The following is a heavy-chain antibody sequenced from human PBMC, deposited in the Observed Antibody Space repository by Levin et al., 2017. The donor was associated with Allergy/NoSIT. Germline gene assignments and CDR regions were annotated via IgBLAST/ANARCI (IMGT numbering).Heavy chain of an antibody. CDR1: GGSFSGYY. CDR3: ARGARVKYSSSSDY. CDR2: INHSGST. Sequence: ESLKISCAVYGGSFSGYYWSWIRQPPGKGLEWIGEINHSGSTNYNPSLKSRVTISVDTSKNQFSLKLSSVTAADTAVYYCARGARVKYSSSSDYWGQGTLVTVSS. D-gene: IGHD6-6*01. J-gene: IGHJ4*02. V-gene: IGHV4-34*01.